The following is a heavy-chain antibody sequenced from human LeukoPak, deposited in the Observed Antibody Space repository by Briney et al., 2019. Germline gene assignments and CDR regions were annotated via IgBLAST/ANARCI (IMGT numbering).Heavy chain of an antibody. Sequence: GGSLRLFCAASGFTFSNYPMTWVRQAPGKGLEWVSTITASGGRTYYADSVKGRFTASRDNSKNTLYLQMNSLRAEDTAVYYCAKEEWLGKMNYFDHWGQGTLVTVSS. CDR1: GFTFSNYP. D-gene: IGHD3-3*01. V-gene: IGHV3-23*01. CDR3: AKEEWLGKMNYFDH. CDR2: ITASGGRT. J-gene: IGHJ4*02.